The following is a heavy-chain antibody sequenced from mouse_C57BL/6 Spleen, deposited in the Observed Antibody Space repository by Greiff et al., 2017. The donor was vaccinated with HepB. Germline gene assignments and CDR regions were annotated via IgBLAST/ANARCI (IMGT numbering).Heavy chain of an antibody. J-gene: IGHJ2*01. CDR1: GYSITSGYY. V-gene: IGHV3-6*01. Sequence: EVQLVESGPGLVKPSQSLSLTCSVTGYSITSGYYWNWIRQFPGNKLEWMGYISYDGSNNYNPSLKNRISITRDTSKNQFFLKLNSVTTEDTATYYCARDDYERFDYWGQGTTLTVSS. CDR2: ISYDGSN. D-gene: IGHD2-4*01. CDR3: ARDDYERFDY.